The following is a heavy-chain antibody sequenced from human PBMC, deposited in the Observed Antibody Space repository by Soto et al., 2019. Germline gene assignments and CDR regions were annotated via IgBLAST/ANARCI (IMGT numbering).Heavy chain of an antibody. CDR3: ARGGSYYYYYYYYGMDV. CDR2: IYSGGST. V-gene: IGHV3-66*01. CDR1: GFTVSSNY. Sequence: GGSLRLSCAASGFTVSSNYMSWVRQAPGKGLEWVSVIYSGGSTYYADSVKGRFTISRDNSKNTLYLQMNSLRAEDTAVYYCARGGSYYYYYYYYGMDVWGQGTTVTVSS. J-gene: IGHJ6*02. D-gene: IGHD1-26*01.